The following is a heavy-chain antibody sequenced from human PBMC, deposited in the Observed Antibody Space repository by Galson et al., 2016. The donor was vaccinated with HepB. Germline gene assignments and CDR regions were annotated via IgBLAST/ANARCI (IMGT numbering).Heavy chain of an antibody. J-gene: IGHJ4*02. V-gene: IGHV3-30*04. CDR2: ISSDGSNE. CDR1: GYIFRTYP. Sequence: SLRLSCAASGYIFRTYPMHWVRQAPGKGLEWVAVISSDGSNEWYADYVKGRVTISRDNSQNTLSLQMSRLRPEDTAAYYCAREAERWNYLDYWGQGALVTVSS. D-gene: IGHD5-24*01. CDR3: AREAERWNYLDY.